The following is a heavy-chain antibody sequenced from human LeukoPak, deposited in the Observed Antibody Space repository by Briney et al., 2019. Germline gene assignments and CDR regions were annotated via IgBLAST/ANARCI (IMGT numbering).Heavy chain of an antibody. CDR1: GFTFSSYA. CDR3: ASRYYDFWSGYYKDAFDI. CDR2: ISGSGGST. D-gene: IGHD3-3*01. J-gene: IGHJ3*02. V-gene: IGHV3-23*01. Sequence: GGSLRLSCAASGFTFSSYAMSWVRQAPGKGLEWVSAISGSGGSTYYADSVKGRFTISRDNSKNTLYLQMNSLRAEDTAVYYCASRYYDFWSGYYKDAFDIWGQGTMVTVSS.